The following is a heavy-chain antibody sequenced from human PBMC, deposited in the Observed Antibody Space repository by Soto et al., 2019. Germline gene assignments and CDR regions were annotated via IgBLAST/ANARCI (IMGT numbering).Heavy chain of an antibody. CDR2: LIHVFGSP. V-gene: IGHV1-69*01. J-gene: IGHJ6*02. CDR3: SRVLGYTFDPGKTRDYAMDV. D-gene: IGHD3-9*01. CDR1: GGTFSKDA. Sequence: QVQLVQSGAEVKKPGSSVTVSCKTSGGTFSKDAINWVLQAPGQGLECMGLLIHVFGSPIYAQKFQGRIRITADESTSTAFMDLCSLRSEDTAVYYCSRVLGYTFDPGKTRDYAMDVWGQATTVSVSS.